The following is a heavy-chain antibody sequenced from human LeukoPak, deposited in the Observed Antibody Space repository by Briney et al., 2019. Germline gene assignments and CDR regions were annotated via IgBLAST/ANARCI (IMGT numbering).Heavy chain of an antibody. CDR1: GFTFSSYE. CDR3: ARDHGYSSSPRDYFDY. V-gene: IGHV3-48*03. D-gene: IGHD6-6*01. Sequence: GGSLSLSCAASGFTFSSYEMNWVRQAPGKGLEWVSYISSSGSTIYYADSVKGRLTISRDNAKNSLFLQMNSLRAEDTAVYYCARDHGYSSSPRDYFDYWGLGTLVTVSS. J-gene: IGHJ4*02. CDR2: ISSSGSTI.